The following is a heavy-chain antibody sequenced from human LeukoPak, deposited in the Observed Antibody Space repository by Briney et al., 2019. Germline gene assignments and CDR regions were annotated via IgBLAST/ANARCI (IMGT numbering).Heavy chain of an antibody. CDR2: IYDGWSA. CDR3: ATQKWQRPAAFDI. D-gene: IGHD5-24*01. Sequence: LSETLSLTCSVSGDTLLGGSHYWGWVRQSPGKGLEWIGSIYDGWSAYYNPSLKSRVSISVDTSKNQFSLKLTSATSADTAVYYCATQKWQRPAAFDIWGQGTRVAVSS. J-gene: IGHJ3*02. V-gene: IGHV4-39*01. CDR1: GDTLLGGSHY.